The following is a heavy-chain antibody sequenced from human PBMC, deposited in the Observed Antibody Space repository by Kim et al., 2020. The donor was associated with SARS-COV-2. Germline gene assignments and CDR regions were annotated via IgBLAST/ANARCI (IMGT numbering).Heavy chain of an antibody. CDR2: ISAYNGNT. V-gene: IGHV1-18*01. Sequence: ASVKVSCKASGYTFTSYGISWVRQAPGQGLEWMGWISAYNGNTNYAQKLQGRVTMTTDTSTSTAYMELRSLRSDDTAVYYCARGGDYDILTGYSTDYYYYGMDVWGQGTTVTVSS. CDR1: GYTFTSYG. CDR3: ARGGDYDILTGYSTDYYYYGMDV. J-gene: IGHJ6*02. D-gene: IGHD3-9*01.